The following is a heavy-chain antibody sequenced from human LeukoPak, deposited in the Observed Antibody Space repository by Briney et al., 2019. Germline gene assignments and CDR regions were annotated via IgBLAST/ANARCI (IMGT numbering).Heavy chain of an antibody. CDR1: GFSVSSNY. CDR3: AQDGYCGDAHCYTGAIEM. J-gene: IGHJ3*02. CDR2: ISSSGSAT. Sequence: GGSLRLSCAASGFSVSSNYMSWVRQAPGKGLEWVSAISSSGSATHFADSVKGRFIISRDNSKNTLYLEMKSLRAEDTALYFCAQDGYCGDAHCYTGAIEMWGQGTMATVSS. D-gene: IGHD2-21*01. V-gene: IGHV3-53*01.